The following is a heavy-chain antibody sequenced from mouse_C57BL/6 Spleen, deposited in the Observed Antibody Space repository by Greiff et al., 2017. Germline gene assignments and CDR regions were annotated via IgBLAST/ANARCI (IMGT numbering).Heavy chain of an antibody. Sequence: VKLVESGAELVKPGASVKMSCKASGYTFTTYPIEWMKQNHGKSLEWIGNFHPYNDDTKYNEKFKGKATLTVEKSSSTVYLELSRLTSDDSAVYYCARGTAYYSNSAWFAYWGQGTLVTVSA. D-gene: IGHD2-5*01. CDR2: FHPYNDDT. V-gene: IGHV1-47*01. CDR3: ARGTAYYSNSAWFAY. CDR1: GYTFTTYP. J-gene: IGHJ3*01.